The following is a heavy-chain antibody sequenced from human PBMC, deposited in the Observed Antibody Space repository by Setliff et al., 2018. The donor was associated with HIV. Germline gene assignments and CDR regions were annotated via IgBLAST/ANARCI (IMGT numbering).Heavy chain of an antibody. CDR2: ISYDSRFI. CDR3: ARDRASSGYYARFDH. CDR1: GLTFSNYA. V-gene: IGHV3-21*01. J-gene: IGHJ4*02. D-gene: IGHD3-22*01. Sequence: GESLKISCAASGLTFSNYAMSWVRQAPGKGLEWVASISYDSRFIYHADSMRGRFTIARDNAKKLVYLQMNSLRAEDTAIYYCARDRASSGYYARFDHWGQGTRVTVSS.